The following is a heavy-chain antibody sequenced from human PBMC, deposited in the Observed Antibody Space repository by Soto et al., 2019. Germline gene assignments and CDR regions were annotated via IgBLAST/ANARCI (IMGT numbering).Heavy chain of an antibody. CDR3: ARDETISGYSYGYVVGGPYFDY. CDR1: GGSISSGDYY. CDR2: IYYSGST. V-gene: IGHV4-30-4*01. J-gene: IGHJ4*02. Sequence: SETLSLTCTVSGGSISSGDYYWSWIRQPPGKGLEWIGYIYYSGSTYYNPSLKSRVTISVDTSKNQFSLKLSSVTAEDTAVYYCARDETISGYSYGYVVGGPYFDYWGQGTLVTVSS. D-gene: IGHD5-18*01.